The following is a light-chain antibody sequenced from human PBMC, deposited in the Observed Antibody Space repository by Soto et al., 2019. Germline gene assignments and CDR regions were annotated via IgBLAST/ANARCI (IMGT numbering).Light chain of an antibody. Sequence: QSALTQPASVSGSPGQSITISCTGTSSDVGGYNYVSWYLQYPGKAPKLMIYDVSKRPSGVSNRFSGSKSGNTASLTISGLQAEDEADYYCSSYTSSSTSVVFGGGTKVTVL. CDR3: SSYTSSSTSVV. CDR1: SSDVGGYNY. J-gene: IGLJ2*01. CDR2: DVS. V-gene: IGLV2-14*01.